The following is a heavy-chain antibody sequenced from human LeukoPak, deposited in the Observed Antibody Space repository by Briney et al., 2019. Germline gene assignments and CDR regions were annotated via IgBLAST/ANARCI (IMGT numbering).Heavy chain of an antibody. Sequence: GGPLRLSCAASGFTFSSYGMHWVRQAPGKGLEWVAVIWYDGSNKYYADSVKGRFTISRDNAENTLYLQMNSLRVEDTAVYYCTRRVSTTRWFDPWGQGTLVTASS. CDR2: IWYDGSNK. CDR1: GFTFSSYG. J-gene: IGHJ5*02. V-gene: IGHV3-33*03. CDR3: TRRVSTTRWFDP. D-gene: IGHD2-15*01.